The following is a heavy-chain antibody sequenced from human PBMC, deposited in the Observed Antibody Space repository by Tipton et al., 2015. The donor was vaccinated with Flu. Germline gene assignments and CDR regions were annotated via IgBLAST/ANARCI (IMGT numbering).Heavy chain of an antibody. D-gene: IGHD3-3*01. V-gene: IGHV4-34*01. CDR2: INHSGST. CDR3: ARVSDFWSGYYMGY. CDR1: GGSFSGYY. Sequence: TLSLTCAVYGGSFSGYYWSWIRQPPGKGLEWIGEINHSGSTNYNPSLKSRVTISVDTSKNQFSLKLSSVTAADTAVYYCARVSDFWSGYYMGYWGQGTLVTVSS. J-gene: IGHJ4*02.